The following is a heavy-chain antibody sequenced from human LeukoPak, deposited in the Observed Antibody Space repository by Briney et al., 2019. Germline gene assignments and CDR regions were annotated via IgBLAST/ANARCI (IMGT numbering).Heavy chain of an antibody. CDR3: ANPPRYNCDFWSGYHYDY. Sequence: GGSLRLSCAASGFTFSSYGMHWVRQAPGKGLEWVAFIRYDGSNKYYADSVKGRFTISREYSKNTLYVQMNSLRAEDTAVYYCANPPRYNCDFWSGYHYDYWGQGTLVTVSS. J-gene: IGHJ4*02. D-gene: IGHD3-3*01. CDR1: GFTFSSYG. CDR2: IRYDGSNK. V-gene: IGHV3-30*02.